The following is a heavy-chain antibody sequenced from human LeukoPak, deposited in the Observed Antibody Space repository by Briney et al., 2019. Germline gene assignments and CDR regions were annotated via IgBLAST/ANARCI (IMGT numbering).Heavy chain of an antibody. CDR2: VYYSGNT. Sequence: SETLSLTCTVSGGSIGSSNYYWDWIRQPPGKGLEWIGSVYYSGNTYYSPSLKSRVTISIDTSKNQFSLKLSSVTAADTAVYYCARDFMAAAGTGSDYWGRGTLVTVSS. J-gene: IGHJ4*02. D-gene: IGHD6-13*01. CDR1: GGSIGSSNYY. V-gene: IGHV4-39*07. CDR3: ARDFMAAAGTGSDY.